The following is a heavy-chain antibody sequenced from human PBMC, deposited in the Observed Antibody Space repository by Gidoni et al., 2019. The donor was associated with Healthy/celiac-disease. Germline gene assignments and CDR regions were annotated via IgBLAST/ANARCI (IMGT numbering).Heavy chain of an antibody. CDR1: GFTFSSYG. CDR2: ISYDGSNK. V-gene: IGHV3-30*03. CDR3: AREDVEGAFDI. Sequence: QVQLVESGGGVLQPGRSLLLSCAASGFTFSSYGMHWVRQAPGKGLEWVAVISYDGSNKYYADSVKGRFTISRDNSKNTLYLQMNSLRAEDTAVYYCAREDVEGAFDIWGQGTMVTVSS. J-gene: IGHJ3*02. D-gene: IGHD2-21*01.